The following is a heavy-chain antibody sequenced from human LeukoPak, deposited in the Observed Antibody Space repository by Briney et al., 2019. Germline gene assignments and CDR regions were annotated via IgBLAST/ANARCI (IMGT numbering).Heavy chain of an antibody. V-gene: IGHV1-2*02. J-gene: IGHJ4*02. D-gene: IGHD3-16*01. CDR1: GYTFTGYY. CDR2: IDPNSGDT. CDR3: ARGDIGSVDY. Sequence: ASVKVSCKTSGYTFTGYYMHWVRQAPGQGLEWMGWIDPNSGDTNYAQKFQGRVTMTRDTSISTAYMELSRLRSDDTAVYYCARGDIGSVDYWGQGTLVTVSS.